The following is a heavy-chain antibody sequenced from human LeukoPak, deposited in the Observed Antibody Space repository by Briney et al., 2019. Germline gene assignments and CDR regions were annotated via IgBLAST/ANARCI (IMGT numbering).Heavy chain of an antibody. CDR2: IYTSGST. CDR3: ARVSYGSGSQWFDP. CDR1: GGSISSYY. V-gene: IGHV4-4*07. J-gene: IGHJ5*02. D-gene: IGHD3-10*01. Sequence: SETLSLTCTVSGGSISSYYWSWIRQPAGKGLEWIGRIYTSGSTNYNPSLKSRVTISVDTSRNQFSLKLSSVTAADTAVYYCARVSYGSGSQWFDPWGQGTLVTVSS.